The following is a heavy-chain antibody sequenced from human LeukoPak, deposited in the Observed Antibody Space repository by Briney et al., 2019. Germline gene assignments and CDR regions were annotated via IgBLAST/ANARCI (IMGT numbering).Heavy chain of an antibody. V-gene: IGHV3-48*01. CDR1: GFTLSSHN. Sequence: GGSLRLSCVAPGFTLSSHNINWVRQAPGKGLEWVSHISSSGSITYYGDSVKGRITISRDNAKNSVSLYMNSLRAEDSAVYYCARPGITAFDIWGQGTMVTVSS. CDR3: ARPGITAFDI. D-gene: IGHD3-10*01. J-gene: IGHJ3*02. CDR2: ISSSGSIT.